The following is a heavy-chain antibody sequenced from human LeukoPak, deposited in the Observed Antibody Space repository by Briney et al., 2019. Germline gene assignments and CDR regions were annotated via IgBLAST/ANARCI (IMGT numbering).Heavy chain of an antibody. J-gene: IGHJ3*02. V-gene: IGHV2-5*02. Sequence: SGPTLVNPTQTLTLTCTFSGFSLSTSGVGVGWIRQPPGKALEWLALIYWDDDKRYSPSLKSRLTITKDTSKNQVVLTMTNMDPVDTATYYCAHSWVTMVRGVIIGGAFDIWGQGTMVAVSS. D-gene: IGHD3-10*01. CDR2: IYWDDDK. CDR1: GFSLSTSGVG. CDR3: AHSWVTMVRGVIIGGAFDI.